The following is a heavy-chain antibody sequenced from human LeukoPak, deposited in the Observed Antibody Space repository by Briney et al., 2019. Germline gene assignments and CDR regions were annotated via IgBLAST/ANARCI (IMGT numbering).Heavy chain of an antibody. D-gene: IGHD3-16*02. CDR1: GGSIDSTNW. J-gene: IGHJ4*02. Sequence: PSGTLSLTCDVSGGSIDSTNWWNWVRQPPGKGLEWIGEIHHDGRINYNPSLKSRVTLSVDKSKNQFSLRLNSVTAADTAMYYCARSHDHLWGNYPDYWGQGTLVTVSS. V-gene: IGHV4-4*02. CDR3: ARSHDHLWGNYPDY. CDR2: IHHDGRI.